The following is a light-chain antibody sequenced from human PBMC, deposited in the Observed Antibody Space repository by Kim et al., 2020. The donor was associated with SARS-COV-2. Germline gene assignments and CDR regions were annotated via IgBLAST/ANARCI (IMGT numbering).Light chain of an antibody. CDR1: SEDVGNKG. CDR2: RSN. Sequence: QTATLTCSGNSEDVGNKGASWLQQHQGNPPKLLSYRSNNRPSGITARFSASRSGIAASLTITGLQPEDEADYYCSSWDRSLAAWVFGGGTQLTVL. CDR3: SSWDRSLAAWV. V-gene: IGLV10-54*04. J-gene: IGLJ3*02.